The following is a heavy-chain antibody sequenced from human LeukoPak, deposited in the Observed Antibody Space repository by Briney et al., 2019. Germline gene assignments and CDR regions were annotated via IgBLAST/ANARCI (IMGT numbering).Heavy chain of an antibody. CDR1: GCTFSSYA. D-gene: IGHD4-23*01. J-gene: IGHJ3*02. CDR2: IIPVFGTA. CDR3: ARGYGGSNDAFDI. Sequence: SVQVSCKASGCTFSSYAISWVRQAPGRGLEWMGGIIPVFGTANYAQKFQGRVTITADKSTSTAYMELSSLRSEDTAVYYCARGYGGSNDAFDIWGQGTMVTVSS. V-gene: IGHV1-69*06.